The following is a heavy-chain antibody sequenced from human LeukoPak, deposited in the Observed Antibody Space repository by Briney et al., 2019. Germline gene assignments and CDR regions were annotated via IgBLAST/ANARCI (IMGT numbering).Heavy chain of an antibody. CDR1: GYTFTGYY. CDR2: INPNSGGT. V-gene: IGHV1-2*02. D-gene: IGHD4-17*01. CDR3: AATTVTTFWFDP. Sequence: ASVKVSCKASGYTFTGYYMHWVRQAPGQGLEWMGWINPNSGGTNYAQKFQGRVTMTRDTSISTAYMELSRLRSDDTAVYYCAATTVTTFWFDPWGQGTLVTVSS. J-gene: IGHJ5*02.